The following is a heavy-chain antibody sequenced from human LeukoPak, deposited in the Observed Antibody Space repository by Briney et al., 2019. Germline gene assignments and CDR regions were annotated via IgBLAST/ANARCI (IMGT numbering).Heavy chain of an antibody. CDR2: ISYDGSNK. CDR1: GFTFSSYA. J-gene: IGHJ2*01. V-gene: IGHV3-30-3*01. Sequence: GGSLRLSCAASGFTFSSYAIHWVRQAPGKGLEWVAVISYDGSNKYYADSVKGRFTISRDNSKNTLYLQMNSLRAEDTAVYYCARGRKNWYFDLWGRGTLVTVSS. CDR3: ARGRKNWYFDL.